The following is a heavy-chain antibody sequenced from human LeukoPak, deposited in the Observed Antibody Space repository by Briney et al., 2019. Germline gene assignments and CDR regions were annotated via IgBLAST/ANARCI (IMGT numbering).Heavy chain of an antibody. CDR2: INHSGST. CDR3: ARFGDIVATIDEAFDY. D-gene: IGHD5-12*01. V-gene: IGHV4-34*01. Sequence: SEILSLTCAVYGGSFSGYYWSWIRQPPGKGLEWVGEINHSGSTNYNPSLKSRVTISVDTSKNQFSLKLSSVTAADTAVYYCARFGDIVATIDEAFDYWGQGTLVTVSS. J-gene: IGHJ4*02. CDR1: GGSFSGYY.